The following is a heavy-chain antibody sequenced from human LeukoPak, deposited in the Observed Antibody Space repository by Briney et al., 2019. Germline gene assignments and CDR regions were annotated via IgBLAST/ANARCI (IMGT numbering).Heavy chain of an antibody. J-gene: IGHJ6*03. D-gene: IGHD6-6*01. Sequence: GGSLRLSCAASGFTFSSYAMHWVRQAPGKGLEWVAVISYDGSNKYYADSVKGRFTISRDNSKNTLYLQMNSLRAEDTAVYYCAKAPRGYYYYMDVWGKGTTVTISS. CDR3: AKAPRGYYYYMDV. CDR1: GFTFSSYA. V-gene: IGHV3-30*04. CDR2: ISYDGSNK.